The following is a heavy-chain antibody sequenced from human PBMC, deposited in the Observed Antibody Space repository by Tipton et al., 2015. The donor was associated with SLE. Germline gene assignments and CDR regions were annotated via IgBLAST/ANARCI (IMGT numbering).Heavy chain of an antibody. V-gene: IGHV4-39*02. CDR3: ASYWGSGDY. CDR1: GDSISSSNYY. J-gene: IGHJ4*02. Sequence: TLSLTCTVSGDSISSSNYYWGWIRQAPGKGLEWMGIIHTTGVTHYNPSLKSRVTISVDTTNNHVSLRLSSVTAADTAIYYCASYWGSGDYWGQGTLVTVSS. D-gene: IGHD3-16*01. CDR2: IHTTGVT.